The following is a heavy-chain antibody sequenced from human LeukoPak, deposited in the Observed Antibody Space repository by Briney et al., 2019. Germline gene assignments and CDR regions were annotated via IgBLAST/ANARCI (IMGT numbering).Heavy chain of an antibody. CDR3: ARGGDYDSSGPIDY. D-gene: IGHD3-22*01. CDR2: IYYSGST. CDR1: VGSISSGGYY. V-gene: IGHV4-31*03. J-gene: IGHJ4*02. Sequence: PSETLSLTCTVSVGSISSGGYYWSWIRQHPGKGLEWIGYIYYSGSTYYNPSLKSRVTISVDTSKNQFSLKLSSVTAADTAVYYCARGGDYDSSGPIDYWGQGTLVTVSS.